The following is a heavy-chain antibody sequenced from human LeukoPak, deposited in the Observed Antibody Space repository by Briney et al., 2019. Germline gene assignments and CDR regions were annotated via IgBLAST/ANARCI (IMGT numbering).Heavy chain of an antibody. J-gene: IGHJ4*02. CDR2: IIPIFGTA. CDR3: ANTTTVTTRWWPFDY. CDR1: GGTFSSYA. D-gene: IGHD4-17*01. Sequence: SVKVSCKASGGTFSSYAISWVRQAPGQGLEWMGRIIPIFGTANYAQKFQGRVTITADESTSTAYMELSSLRSEDTAVYYCANTTTVTTRWWPFDYWGQGTLVTVSS. V-gene: IGHV1-69*15.